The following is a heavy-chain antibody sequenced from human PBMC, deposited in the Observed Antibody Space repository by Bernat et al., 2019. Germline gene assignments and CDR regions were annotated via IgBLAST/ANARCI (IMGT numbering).Heavy chain of an antibody. CDR1: GGSISSGSYY. CDR3: ARARYSSGWYADY. CDR2: IYTSGST. J-gene: IGHJ4*02. Sequence: QVQLQESGPGLVKPSQTLSLTCTVSGGSISSGSYYWSWIWQPAGKGLEWIGRIYTSGSTNYNPSLKSRVTISVDTSKNQFSLKLSSVTAADTAVYYCARARYSSGWYADYWGQGTLVTVSS. V-gene: IGHV4-61*02. D-gene: IGHD6-19*01.